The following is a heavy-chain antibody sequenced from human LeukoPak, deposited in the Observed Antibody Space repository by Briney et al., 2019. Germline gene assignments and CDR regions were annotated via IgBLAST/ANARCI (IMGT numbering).Heavy chain of an antibody. CDR2: INPNGGST. J-gene: IGHJ5*02. Sequence: ASVKVSCKASGYTFTSYSMHWVRQAPGQGLEWMGIINPNGGSTSCAQKFQGRVTMTKDTSTSTAYMELSSLRSEDTAVYYCARDAGRAGVLPTCFAPRGQGTLVTVSS. CDR3: ARDAGRAGVLPTCFAP. CDR1: GYTFTSYS. V-gene: IGHV1-46*01. D-gene: IGHD3-10*01.